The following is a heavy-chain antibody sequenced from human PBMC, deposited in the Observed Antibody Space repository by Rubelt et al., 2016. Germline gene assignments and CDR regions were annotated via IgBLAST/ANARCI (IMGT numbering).Heavy chain of an antibody. V-gene: IGHV4-30-2*01. CDR3: AGGPSGAYDVHLDY. CDR2: VFHSGNS. D-gene: IGHD5-12*01. CDR1: GDSVSSGSYS. Sequence: QQHLQESGSGLIKPSQTLSLTCVVSGDSVSSGSYSWTWIRQPPGKGLELIGYVFHSGNSYYNPSLKNRLTISVDKSKDHVSVIRGSATAADAAMYFWAGGPSGAYDVHLDYWRQGALFPVSS. J-gene: IGHJ4*02.